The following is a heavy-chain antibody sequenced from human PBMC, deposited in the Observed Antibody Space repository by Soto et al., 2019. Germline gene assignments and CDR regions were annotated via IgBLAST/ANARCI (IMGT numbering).Heavy chain of an antibody. D-gene: IGHD2-8*01. V-gene: IGHV3-13*01. Sequence: GGSLRLSCAASGFTFSTYDMHWVRQATGKGLEWVSAIGTIGDTYYLDSVKGRFTISRENAKNSVYLQMNSLRAGDTAVYYCARGRSNQYESSPPPKFDPWGRGTLITVSS. CDR1: GFTFSTYD. J-gene: IGHJ5*02. CDR3: ARGRSNQYESSPPPKFDP. CDR2: IGTIGDT.